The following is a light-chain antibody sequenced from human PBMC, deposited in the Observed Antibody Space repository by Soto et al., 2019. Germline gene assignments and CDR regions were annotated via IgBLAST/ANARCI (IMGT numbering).Light chain of an antibody. CDR1: QNVYINS. CDR2: GAS. V-gene: IGKV3-20*01. Sequence: EVVLTQSPGTLSLSPGERATLSCRASQNVYINSLAWYQQKPGQPPRLLIYGASTRAAAIPDRFSGSGSGAHFALSIDGLEPEDFAIYYCQQYGDSPLTFGPGTRVD. CDR3: QQYGDSPLT. J-gene: IGKJ3*01.